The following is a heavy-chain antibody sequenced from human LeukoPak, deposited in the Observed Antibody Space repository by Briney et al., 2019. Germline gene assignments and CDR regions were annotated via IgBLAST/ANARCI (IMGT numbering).Heavy chain of an antibody. V-gene: IGHV3-23*01. Sequence: PGGSLRLSCAASGFAFSSYDMTWVRQAPGKGLEWVASISGTGGKTFYADSVEGRFSVSRDNSKNTLFLQMNSVRAEDTAVYYCAKDGRRGYFDFWGRGTLVTVSS. J-gene: IGHJ4*02. CDR2: ISGTGGKT. D-gene: IGHD1-26*01. CDR1: GFAFSSYD. CDR3: AKDGRRGYFDF.